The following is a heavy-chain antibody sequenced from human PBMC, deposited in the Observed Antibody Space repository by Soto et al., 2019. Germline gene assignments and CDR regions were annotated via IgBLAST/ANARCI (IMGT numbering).Heavy chain of an antibody. V-gene: IGHV4-39*01. CDR1: GGSISSSTYY. CDR2: IYYSGST. D-gene: IGHD4-17*01. Sequence: QLQLQESGPGLVKPSETLSLTCTVSGGSISSSTYYWGWIRQPPGKGLEWIGSIYYSGSTYYNPSLKSRVTIAVDTSKNQFALKLSSVTAADTAVYYCANSYGDYVSYWGQGTLVTVSS. CDR3: ANSYGDYVSY. J-gene: IGHJ4*02.